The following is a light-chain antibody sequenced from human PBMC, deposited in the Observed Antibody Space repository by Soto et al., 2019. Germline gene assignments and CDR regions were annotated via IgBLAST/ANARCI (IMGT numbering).Light chain of an antibody. J-gene: IGKJ4*01. V-gene: IGKV3-15*01. CDR1: QSIINN. CDR2: GAS. Sequence: EIVMTQSPDTLSVSPGERATLSCRASQSIINNLAWYQQKPGQAPRRLIYGASIRATGFPARFSGSGSGTEFTLTISSLQSEDFAVYYCQQYNDWPPLTFGGGTKVEIK. CDR3: QQYNDWPPLT.